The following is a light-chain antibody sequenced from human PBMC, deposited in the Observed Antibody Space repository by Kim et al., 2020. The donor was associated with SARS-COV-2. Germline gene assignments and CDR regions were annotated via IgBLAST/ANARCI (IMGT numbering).Light chain of an antibody. CDR3: QAWDRSTAV. CDR1: KLGDKY. CDR2: QDN. J-gene: IGLJ2*01. Sequence: SVSPGQTASITCSGDKLGDKYAFWYQQKPGQSPVLVIYQDNKRPSGIPERFSGSNSANTATLTISGTQAMDEADYYCQAWDRSTAVFGGGTQLTV. V-gene: IGLV3-1*01.